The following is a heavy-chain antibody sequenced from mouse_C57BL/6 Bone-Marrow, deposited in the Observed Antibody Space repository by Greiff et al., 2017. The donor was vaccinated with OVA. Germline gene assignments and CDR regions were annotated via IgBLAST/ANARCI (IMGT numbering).Heavy chain of an antibody. J-gene: IGHJ2*01. CDR1: GFTFSDYG. Sequence: EVKLMESGGGLVKPGGSLKLSCAASGFTFSDYGMHWVRQAPEKGLEWVAYISSGSSTIYYADTVKGRVTISRDNAKNTLFLQMTSLRSEDTAMYYCARPINYYGSLDYWGQGTTLTVSS. V-gene: IGHV5-17*01. CDR3: ARPINYYGSLDY. D-gene: IGHD1-1*01. CDR2: ISSGSSTI.